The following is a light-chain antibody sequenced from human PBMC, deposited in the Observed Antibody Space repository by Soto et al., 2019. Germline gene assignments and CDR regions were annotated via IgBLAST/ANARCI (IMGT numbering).Light chain of an antibody. V-gene: IGKV3-15*01. CDR2: GAS. CDR3: QQYNNWPRT. Sequence: EIVMTQSPATLSVSPGERATLSCRASQSVSSNLAWYQQKPGQAPRLLIYGASTRATGIPARFSGSGSGTEFTLTISSLQPEYFAVYYCQQYNNWPRTFGQGTKVEIK. CDR1: QSVSSN. J-gene: IGKJ1*01.